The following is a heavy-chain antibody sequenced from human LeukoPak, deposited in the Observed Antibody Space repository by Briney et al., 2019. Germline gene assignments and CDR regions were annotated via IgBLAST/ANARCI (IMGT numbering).Heavy chain of an antibody. Sequence: VQPGGSLRLSCAASGFTFSTYTMNWVRQAPGKGLEWVSSISSTSSYIYYADSVKGRFTISRDNAKNSLYLQMNSLRAEDTAVYYCARPGIAVAGEFFDYWGQGTLVTVSS. D-gene: IGHD6-19*01. CDR2: ISSTSSYI. CDR1: GFTFSTYT. CDR3: ARPGIAVAGEFFDY. J-gene: IGHJ4*02. V-gene: IGHV3-21*01.